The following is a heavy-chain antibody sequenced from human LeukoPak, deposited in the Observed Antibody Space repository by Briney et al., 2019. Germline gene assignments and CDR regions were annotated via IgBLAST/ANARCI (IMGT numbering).Heavy chain of an antibody. V-gene: IGHV4-59*01. CDR1: GGSISSYY. CDR3: ARAAGDYSWYFDL. CDR2: IYYSGST. D-gene: IGHD4-11*01. Sequence: PSETLSLTCTVSGGSISSYYWSWIGQPPGKGREGIGYIYYSGSTNYNPSLKSRVTISVDTSKNQFSLKLSSVTAADTAVYYCARAAGDYSWYFDLWGRGTLVTVSS. J-gene: IGHJ2*01.